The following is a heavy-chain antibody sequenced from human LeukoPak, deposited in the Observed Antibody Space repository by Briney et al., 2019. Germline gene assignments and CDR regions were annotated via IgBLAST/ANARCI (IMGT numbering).Heavy chain of an antibody. CDR2: IYTSGST. CDR3: ATYSSSSGRAY. CDR1: GGSISSGSYY. D-gene: IGHD6-6*01. Sequence: PSETLSLTCTVSGGSISSGSYYWSWIRQPAGKGLEWIGRIYTSGSTNYNPSLKSRVTISVDTSKSQFSLKLSSVTAADTAVYYCATYSSSSGRAYWGQGTLVTVSS. J-gene: IGHJ4*02. V-gene: IGHV4-61*02.